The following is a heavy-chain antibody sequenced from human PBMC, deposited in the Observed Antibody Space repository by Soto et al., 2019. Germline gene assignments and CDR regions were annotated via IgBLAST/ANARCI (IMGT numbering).Heavy chain of an antibody. J-gene: IGHJ4*02. Sequence: SETLSLTCTVSGGSISSYYWSWIRQPPGKGLEWIGYIYYSGSTNYNPSLKSRVTISVDTSKDQFSLKLSSVTAADTAVYYCARSSGWLRPFDYWGQGTLVTVSS. CDR1: GGSISSYY. CDR3: ARSSGWLRPFDY. V-gene: IGHV4-59*01. D-gene: IGHD5-12*01. CDR2: IYYSGST.